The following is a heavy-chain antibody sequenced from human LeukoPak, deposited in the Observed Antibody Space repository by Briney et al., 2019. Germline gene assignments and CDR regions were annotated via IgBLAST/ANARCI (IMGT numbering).Heavy chain of an antibody. CDR1: GGTFSSYT. D-gene: IGHD3-3*01. CDR3: ARDRRFDFWSGYSMPVSPPALGGQYNWFDP. J-gene: IGHJ5*02. Sequence: SVKVSCTASGGTFSSYTISWVRQAPGQGLEWMGRIIPILGIANYAQKFQGRVTITADKSTSTAYMKMSSLRSEDTAVYYCARDRRFDFWSGYSMPVSPPALGGQYNWFDPWGQGTLVTVSS. CDR2: IIPILGIA. V-gene: IGHV1-69*04.